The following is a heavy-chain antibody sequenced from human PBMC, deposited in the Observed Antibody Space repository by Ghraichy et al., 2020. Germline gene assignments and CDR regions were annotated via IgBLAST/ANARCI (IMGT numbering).Heavy chain of an antibody. Sequence: SETLSLTCTVSGGSISSYYWSWIRPPPGKGLEWIGYIYYSGSTNYTPSLKSRVTISVDTSKNPFSLKLSSVTAADTAVYYCARVYLPGSNYYYYYMDVWGKGTTVTVSS. J-gene: IGHJ6*03. CDR1: GGSISSYY. CDR2: IYYSGST. D-gene: IGHD2-15*01. CDR3: ARVYLPGSNYYYYYMDV. V-gene: IGHV4-59*01.